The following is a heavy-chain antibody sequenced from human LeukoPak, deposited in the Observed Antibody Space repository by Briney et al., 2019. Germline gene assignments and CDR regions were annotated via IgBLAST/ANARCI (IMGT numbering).Heavy chain of an antibody. CDR2: IYTSGST. Sequence: SETLSLTCTVSGGSISSGSYYWTWIRQPAGKGLEWIGRIYTSGSTNYNPSLKSRVTISVDTSKNQFSLKLSSVTAADTAVYYCATVSPTAYYGDYVQDYWGQGTLVTVSS. CDR3: ATVSPTAYYGDYVQDY. CDR1: GGSISSGSYY. J-gene: IGHJ4*02. D-gene: IGHD4-17*01. V-gene: IGHV4-61*02.